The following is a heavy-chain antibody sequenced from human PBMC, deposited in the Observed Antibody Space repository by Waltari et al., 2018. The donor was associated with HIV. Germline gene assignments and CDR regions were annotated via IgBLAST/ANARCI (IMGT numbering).Heavy chain of an antibody. V-gene: IGHV3-23*01. CDR1: GLTFSDYS. D-gene: IGHD2-15*01. CDR3: AKKGHLSGGNWKRDYFDY. J-gene: IGHJ4*02. Sequence: EVQLLESGGGLVQTGGYLRLSCAASGLTFSDYSLIWVRQASGKGLEWVSAMSPTGDSTSDADSVKGRFTISRDNSKNTVYLQMNSLRAEDTAIYYCAKKGHLSGGNWKRDYFDYWGQGTLVTVSS. CDR2: MSPTGDST.